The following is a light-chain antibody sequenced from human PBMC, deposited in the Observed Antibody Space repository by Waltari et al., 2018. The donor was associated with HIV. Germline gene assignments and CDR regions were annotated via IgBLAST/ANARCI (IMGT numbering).Light chain of an antibody. V-gene: IGLV1-44*01. CDR2: SNN. J-gene: IGLJ1*01. CDR1: RSNIGSNA. Sequence: QSVLTQPPSASGTPGQRVSISCSGSRSNIGSNAANWYQQLPGTAPKLLIYSNNQRPSGVPDRFSGSKSGTSASLAISGLQSEDEADYYCAAWDDSLNGYYVFGTGTKVTVL. CDR3: AAWDDSLNGYYV.